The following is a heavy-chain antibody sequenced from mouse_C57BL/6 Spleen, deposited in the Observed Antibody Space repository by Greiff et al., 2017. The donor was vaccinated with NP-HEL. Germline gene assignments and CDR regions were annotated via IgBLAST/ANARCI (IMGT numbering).Heavy chain of an antibody. J-gene: IGHJ2*01. Sequence: VKLVESGPELVKPGASVKISCKASGYAFSSSWMNWVKQRPGKGLEWIGRIYPGDGDTNYNGKFKGKATLTADKSSSTAYMQLISLTSEDSAVYFCARLNSNYGGGVDYWGQGTTLTVSS. CDR1: GYAFSSSW. CDR2: IYPGDGDT. V-gene: IGHV1-82*01. CDR3: ARLNSNYGGGVDY. D-gene: IGHD2-5*01.